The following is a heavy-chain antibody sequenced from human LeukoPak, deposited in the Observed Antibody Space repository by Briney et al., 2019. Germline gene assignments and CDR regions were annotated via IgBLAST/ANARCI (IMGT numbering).Heavy chain of an antibody. Sequence: GGSLRLSCAASGFTFSSYAMSWVRQAPGKWLEWVSAISGSGGSTYYADSVKGRFTISRDNSKNTLYLQMNSLRAEDTAVYYCAKVGGITGTSAFDPWGQGTLVTVSS. CDR2: ISGSGGST. CDR1: GFTFSSYA. J-gene: IGHJ5*02. D-gene: IGHD1-20*01. V-gene: IGHV3-23*01. CDR3: AKVGGITGTSAFDP.